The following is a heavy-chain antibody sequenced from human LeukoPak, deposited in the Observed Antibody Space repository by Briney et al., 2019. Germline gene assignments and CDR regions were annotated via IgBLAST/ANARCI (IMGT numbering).Heavy chain of an antibody. Sequence: SETLSLTCAVYGGSFSGYYWSWIRQPAGKGLEWIGRIYTSGSTNYNPSLKSRVTISVDTSKNQFSLNLTSVTAADTAVYYCARHGGTRITLVEVYYFDYWGQGTLVTVSS. CDR1: GGSFSGYY. V-gene: IGHV4-59*10. J-gene: IGHJ4*02. D-gene: IGHD1-14*01. CDR3: ARHGGTRITLVEVYYFDY. CDR2: IYTSGST.